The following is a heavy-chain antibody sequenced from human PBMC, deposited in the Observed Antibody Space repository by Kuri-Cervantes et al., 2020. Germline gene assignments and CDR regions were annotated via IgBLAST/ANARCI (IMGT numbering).Heavy chain of an antibody. Sequence: SVKVSCKASVGTFSSYAISWVRQAPGQGLEWMGGIIPIFGTANYAQKFQGRVTITADESASTAYMELSSLRSEDTAVYYCARGRLRYFDWSLNWFDPWGQGTLVTVSS. CDR1: VGTFSSYA. CDR2: IIPIFGTA. V-gene: IGHV1-69*13. CDR3: ARGRLRYFDWSLNWFDP. D-gene: IGHD3-9*01. J-gene: IGHJ5*02.